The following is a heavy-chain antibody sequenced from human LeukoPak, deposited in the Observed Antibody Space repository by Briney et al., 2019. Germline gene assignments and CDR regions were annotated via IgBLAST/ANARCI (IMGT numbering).Heavy chain of an antibody. D-gene: IGHD1-26*01. CDR3: AIRELRDAFDI. CDR1: GGSISSGDYY. V-gene: IGHV4-30-4*01. Sequence: SETLSLTCTVSGGSISSGDYYWSWIRQPPGKGLEWIGYIYTSGSTNYNPSLKSRVTISVDTSKNQFSLKLSSVTAADTAVYYCAIRELRDAFDIWGQGTMVTVSS. CDR2: IYTSGST. J-gene: IGHJ3*02.